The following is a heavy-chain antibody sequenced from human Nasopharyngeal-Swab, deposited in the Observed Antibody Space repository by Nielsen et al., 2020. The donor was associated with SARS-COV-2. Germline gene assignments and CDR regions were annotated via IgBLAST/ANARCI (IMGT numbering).Heavy chain of an antibody. V-gene: IGHV3-21*01. Sequence: GGSLRLSCAASGFTFRSYTMNWVRQAPGKGLAWVSSLSSSSNYIYYADSLKGRFTISRNNAKNSLYLQMNSLRAEDTALYYCAREVELSGAPYGMDVWGQGTMVTVSS. D-gene: IGHD1-7*01. CDR1: GFTFRSYT. CDR3: AREVELSGAPYGMDV. CDR2: LSSSSNYI. J-gene: IGHJ6*02.